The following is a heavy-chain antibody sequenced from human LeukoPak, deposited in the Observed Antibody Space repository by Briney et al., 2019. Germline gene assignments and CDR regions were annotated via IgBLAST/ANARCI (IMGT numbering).Heavy chain of an antibody. Sequence: SVKVSCKASGGTFSSYAISWVRQAPGQGLEWMGRIIPILGIANYAQKFQGRVTITADKSTSTAYMKLSSLRSEDTAVYYCARDWVYYDSSGYEDYWGQGTLVTVSS. CDR1: GGTFSSYA. D-gene: IGHD3-22*01. CDR3: ARDWVYYDSSGYEDY. J-gene: IGHJ4*02. CDR2: IIPILGIA. V-gene: IGHV1-69*04.